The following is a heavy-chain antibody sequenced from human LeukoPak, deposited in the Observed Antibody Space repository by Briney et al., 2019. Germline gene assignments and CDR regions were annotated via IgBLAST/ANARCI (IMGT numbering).Heavy chain of an antibody. D-gene: IGHD2-2*01. CDR3: ARVRYQGFDP. V-gene: IGHV4-59*10. Sequence: SETLSLICAGSGGSISRYYWSWIRQPAGRGLEWIGHIYTSGSTNYNPSLRSRVTMSIDMSENQFSLRLNSVTAADTAIYYCARVRYQGFDPWGQGTLVTVSS. CDR2: IYTSGST. J-gene: IGHJ5*02. CDR1: GGSISRYY.